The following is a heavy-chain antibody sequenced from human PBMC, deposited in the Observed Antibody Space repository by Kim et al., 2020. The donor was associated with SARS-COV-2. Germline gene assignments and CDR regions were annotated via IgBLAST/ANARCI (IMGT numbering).Heavy chain of an antibody. CDR3: AREYDTGGYYYYFDY. J-gene: IGHJ4*01. D-gene: IGHD3-22*01. CDR2: ISSSGSGSTI. V-gene: IGHV3-11*04. CDR1: GFTFSEYQ. Sequence: GGSLRLSCAASGFTFSEYQMSWIRQAPRKGLEWISYISSSGSGSTIDYADSVRGRFTISRDNAKKSLYLQMSSLRAEDTAVYYCAREYDTGGYYYYFDY.